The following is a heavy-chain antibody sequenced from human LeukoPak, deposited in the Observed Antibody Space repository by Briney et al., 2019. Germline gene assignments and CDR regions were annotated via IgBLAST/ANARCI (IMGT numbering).Heavy chain of an antibody. Sequence: ASVKVSCKASGYTFTGYYMHWVRQAPGQGPEWMGLINPSGGSTRYAQKFQGRVTMTRDMSTSTVYMELSSLRSEDTAVYYCARALPHRRLMDTTMEQHWFDPWGQGTLVTVSS. CDR2: INPSGGST. J-gene: IGHJ5*02. V-gene: IGHV1-46*01. CDR3: ARALPHRRLMDTTMEQHWFDP. D-gene: IGHD5-18*01. CDR1: GYTFTGYY.